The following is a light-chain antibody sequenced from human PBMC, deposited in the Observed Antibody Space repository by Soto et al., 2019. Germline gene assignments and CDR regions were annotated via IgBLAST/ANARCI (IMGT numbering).Light chain of an antibody. CDR2: EVN. CDR3: CSYAGSSTFYV. J-gene: IGLJ1*01. Sequence: QSVLTQPASVSGPPGQSITISCTGTSSDVGSYNLVSWYQQHPGKAPKLIIYEVNKRPSGVSIRFSGSKSGNTASLTISGLQAEDEADYSCCSYAGSSTFYVFGTGTKVTVL. CDR1: SSDVGSYNL. V-gene: IGLV2-23*02.